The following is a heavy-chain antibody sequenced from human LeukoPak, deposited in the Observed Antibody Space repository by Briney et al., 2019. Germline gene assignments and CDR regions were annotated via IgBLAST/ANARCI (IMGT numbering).Heavy chain of an antibody. J-gene: IGHJ5*02. D-gene: IGHD3-10*01. CDR2: INHSGST. V-gene: IGHV4-34*01. CDR1: GGSFSGYY. Sequence: SETLSLTCAVYGGSFSGYYWSWIRQPPGKGLEWIGEINHSGSTNYNPSLKSRVTISVDTSKNQFSLKLSSVTAADTAVYYCARESLLRFGDSSWGQGTLVTVSS. CDR3: ARESLLRFGDSS.